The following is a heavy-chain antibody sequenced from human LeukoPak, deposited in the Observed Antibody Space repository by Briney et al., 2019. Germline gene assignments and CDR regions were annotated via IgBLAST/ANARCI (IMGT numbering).Heavy chain of an antibody. Sequence: SETLSLTCTVSGGSISTYYWSWIRQPPGKGLEWIGYIYYSGNTNCDPSLKSRVTISIDTSKNQFSLKLTSVTAADTAVYYCARVGSGSFDYWGQGTLVTVSS. CDR3: ARVGSGSFDY. J-gene: IGHJ4*02. CDR2: IYYSGNT. V-gene: IGHV4-59*01. D-gene: IGHD3-10*01. CDR1: GGSISTYY.